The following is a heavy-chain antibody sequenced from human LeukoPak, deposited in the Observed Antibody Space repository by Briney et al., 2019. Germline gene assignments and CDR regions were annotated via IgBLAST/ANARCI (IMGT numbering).Heavy chain of an antibody. D-gene: IGHD1-1*01. V-gene: IGHV1-2*02. J-gene: IGHJ4*02. CDR3: ARASFRGRETDY. CDR1: GYTFSGYY. CDR2: INPNSGGT. Sequence: ASVKVSCKASGYTFSGYYMHWVRQAPGRGLEWMGWINPNSGGTNYAQKFQGRVTMTRDTSITTAYVELSRLRSDDTAMYYCARASFRGRETDYWGQGTLVTVSS.